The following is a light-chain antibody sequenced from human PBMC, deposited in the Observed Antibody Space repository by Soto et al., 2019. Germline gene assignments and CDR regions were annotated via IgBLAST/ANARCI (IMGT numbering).Light chain of an antibody. CDR1: QSINTF. CDR2: GAS. J-gene: IGKJ4*01. CDR3: QQSYTTPAPT. V-gene: IGKV1-39*01. Sequence: DVQMTHSPSSLSASIGDRVSMSCRASQSINTFLNWYQQKPGKAPRLLIYGASNLHSGVPSRFSGTGSGTDFTLTISGLQPDDFATYFCQQSYTTPAPTFGGGTKV.